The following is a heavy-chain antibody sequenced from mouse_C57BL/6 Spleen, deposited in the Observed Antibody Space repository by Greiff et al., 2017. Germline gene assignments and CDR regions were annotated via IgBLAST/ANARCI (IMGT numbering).Heavy chain of an antibody. CDR1: GYAFSSSW. CDR2: IYPGDGDT. CDR3: AREGPYKMDD. V-gene: IGHV1-82*01. D-gene: IGHD2-10*01. Sequence: QVQLQQSGPELVKPGASVKISCKASGYAFSSSWMNWVKQRPGKGLEWIGRIYPGDGDTNYNGKLKGKATLTADKSSSTAYMQLSSLTSEDSAVYCCAREGPYKMDDWGQGTSVTVSS. J-gene: IGHJ4*01.